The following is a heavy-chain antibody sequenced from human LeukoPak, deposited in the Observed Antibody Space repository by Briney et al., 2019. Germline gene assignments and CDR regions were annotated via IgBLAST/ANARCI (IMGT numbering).Heavy chain of an antibody. J-gene: IGHJ4*02. Sequence: PGGSLRLSCAASGFTFSSYWMHWVRQAPGKGLVWVPRINSDGSSTSYADSVKGRFTISRDSAKNTLFLQMDSLRADDTAVYYCATDGGSTGYYGRSEYWGQGTLVTVSS. CDR2: INSDGSST. D-gene: IGHD3-22*01. CDR3: ATDGGSTGYYGRSEY. V-gene: IGHV3-74*01. CDR1: GFTFSSYW.